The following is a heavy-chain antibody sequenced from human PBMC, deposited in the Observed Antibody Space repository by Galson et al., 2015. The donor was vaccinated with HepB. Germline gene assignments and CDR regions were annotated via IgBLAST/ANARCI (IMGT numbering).Heavy chain of an antibody. CDR3: AKATYSSGWSHPDY. CDR1: GFTFRSHA. V-gene: IGHV3-23*01. CDR2: ISGSGDTT. J-gene: IGHJ4*02. D-gene: IGHD6-19*01. Sequence: SLRLSCAASGFTFRSHAMTWVRQAPGKGLEWVSSISGSGDTTYYADSVKGRFTISRDNSKNTLYLQMNSLRAEDTAVYYCAKATYSSGWSHPDYWGQGTLVTVSS.